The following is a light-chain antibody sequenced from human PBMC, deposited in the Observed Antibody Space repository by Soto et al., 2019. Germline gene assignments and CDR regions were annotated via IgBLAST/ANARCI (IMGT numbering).Light chain of an antibody. CDR1: TSNIGTNY. Sequence: QSVLTQPPSASETPGQRVTISCSGGTSNIGTNYVYWCQHLPGRAPKLLIYRTNQRPSGVPDRFSGSKSGTSASLAISGLRSEDEADYYCASRDDILSGHWVFGGGTKLTVL. V-gene: IGLV1-47*01. CDR2: RTN. J-gene: IGLJ3*02. CDR3: ASRDDILSGHWV.